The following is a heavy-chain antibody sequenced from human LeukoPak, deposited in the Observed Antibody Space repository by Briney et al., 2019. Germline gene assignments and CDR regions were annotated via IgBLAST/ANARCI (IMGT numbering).Heavy chain of an antibody. J-gene: IGHJ4*02. D-gene: IGHD3-22*01. Sequence: SETLSLTCTVSGGSISSSSYYWGWIRQPPGKGLEWIGSIYYSGSTYYNPSLKGRVTISVDTSKNQFSLKLSSVTAADTAVYYCATSSGYPFDYWGQGTLVTVSS. CDR2: IYYSGST. V-gene: IGHV4-39*01. CDR1: GGSISSSSYY. CDR3: ATSSGYPFDY.